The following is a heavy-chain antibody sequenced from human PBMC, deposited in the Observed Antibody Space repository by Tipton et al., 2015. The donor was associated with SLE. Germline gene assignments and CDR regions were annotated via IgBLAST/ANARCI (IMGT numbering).Heavy chain of an antibody. V-gene: IGHV4-61*05. D-gene: IGHD3-16*01. J-gene: IGHJ5*02. Sequence: TLSLTCTVSGGSIRSSRHYWGWIRQSPEKGLEWIGYLSYSGSTNYNPSLESRVTISVDTSKNQFSMKLSSVTAADTAVYYCARVQAYEGFDPWGQGTLVTVSS. CDR1: GGSIRSSRHY. CDR2: LSYSGST. CDR3: ARVQAYEGFDP.